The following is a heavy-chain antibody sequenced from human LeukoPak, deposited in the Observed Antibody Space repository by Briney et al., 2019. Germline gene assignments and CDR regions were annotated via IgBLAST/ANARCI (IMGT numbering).Heavy chain of an antibody. CDR2: IYYSGST. CDR1: GGSISSYY. D-gene: IGHD3-10*01. CDR3: ARSPMVRGVITSRWFDP. Sequence: SETLSLTCTVSGGSISSYYWSWIRQPPGKGLEWIGYIYYSGSTNYNPSLKSRVTISVDTSKNQFSLKLSSVTAADTAVYYCARSPMVRGVITSRWFDPWGQGTLVTVSS. J-gene: IGHJ5*02. V-gene: IGHV4-59*01.